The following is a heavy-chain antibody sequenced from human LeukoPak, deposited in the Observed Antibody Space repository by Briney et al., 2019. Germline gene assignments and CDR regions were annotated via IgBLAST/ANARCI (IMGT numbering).Heavy chain of an antibody. CDR2: ISGSGGST. D-gene: IGHD3-3*01. V-gene: IGHV3-23*01. J-gene: IGHJ4*02. Sequence: GGSLRLSCAASGFTFSSYAMSWVRQAPGKGLEWVSAISGSGGSTYYADSVKGRFTISRDNSKNTLYLQMNSLRAEDTAVYYCAKASPYYDFWSGYSYCFDYWGQGTLVTVSS. CDR1: GFTFSSYA. CDR3: AKASPYYDFWSGYSYCFDY.